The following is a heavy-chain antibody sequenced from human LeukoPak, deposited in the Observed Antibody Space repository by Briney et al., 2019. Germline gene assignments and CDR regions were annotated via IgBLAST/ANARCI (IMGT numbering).Heavy chain of an antibody. Sequence: SETLSLTCTVSGGSISSYYWSWIRQPPGKGLEWIGYIYTSGSTNYNPSLKSRVTISVDTSKNQFSLKLSSVTAADTAVYYCAGTTRGLLWFGGLEYYFDYWGQGTLVTVSS. V-gene: IGHV4-4*09. CDR2: IYTSGST. CDR1: GGSISSYY. CDR3: AGTTRGLLWFGGLEYYFDY. J-gene: IGHJ4*02. D-gene: IGHD3-10*01.